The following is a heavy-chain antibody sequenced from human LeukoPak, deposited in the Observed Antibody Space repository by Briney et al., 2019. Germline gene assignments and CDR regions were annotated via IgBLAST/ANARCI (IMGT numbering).Heavy chain of an antibody. CDR2: ISRGGDAT. D-gene: IGHD3-3*01. J-gene: IGHJ4*02. CDR1: GFTFSNYA. CDR3: AWSGIYDY. Sequence: QPGGSLRLSCAASGFTFSNYAMYWVRQAPGKGPEWVSAISRGGDATYYADSVKGRFTISRDNSKNTLYLQMNSLTAEDTAIYYCAWSGIYDYWGQGTLVTVSS. V-gene: IGHV3-23*01.